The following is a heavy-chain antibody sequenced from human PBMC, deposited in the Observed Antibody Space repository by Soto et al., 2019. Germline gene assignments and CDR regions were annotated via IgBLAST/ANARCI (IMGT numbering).Heavy chain of an antibody. CDR2: ISGSGGST. J-gene: IGHJ6*03. D-gene: IGHD2-2*01. V-gene: IGHV3-23*01. CDR3: AKGTSFSYYYYYSYLDV. CDR1: GFTFSSYA. Sequence: GGSLRLSCAASGFTFSSYAMSWVRQAPGKGLEWVSAISGSGGSTYYADSVKGRFTISRDNSKNTLYLQMNSLRAEDTAVYYCAKGTSFSYYYYYSYLDVWGKGTTVTVSS.